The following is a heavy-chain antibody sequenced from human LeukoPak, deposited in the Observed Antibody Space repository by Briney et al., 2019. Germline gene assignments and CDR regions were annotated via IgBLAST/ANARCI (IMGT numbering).Heavy chain of an antibody. Sequence: PGGSLRLSCAVSGFTFNTHSMKWVRQAPGKGLEWVAVIWYDGSNKYYADSVKGRFTISRDNSKNTLYLQMNSLRAEDTAVYYCARDPAYCSGGSCYSNWFDPWGQGTLVTVSS. CDR3: ARDPAYCSGGSCYSNWFDP. V-gene: IGHV3-33*08. J-gene: IGHJ5*02. CDR1: GFTFNTHS. CDR2: IWYDGSNK. D-gene: IGHD2-15*01.